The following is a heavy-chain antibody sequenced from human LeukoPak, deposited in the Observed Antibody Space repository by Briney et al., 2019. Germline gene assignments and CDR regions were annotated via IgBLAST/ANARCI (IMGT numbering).Heavy chain of an antibody. CDR2: ISSSGSTI. J-gene: IGHJ4*02. V-gene: IGHV3-48*03. D-gene: IGHD4-23*01. CDR1: GFTFSSYE. CDR3: ASLTHVAYAGNYDY. Sequence: GGSLRLSRAASGFTFSSYEMNWVRQAPGKGLEWVSYISSSGSTIYYADSVKGRFTISRDNAKNSLYLQMNSLRAEDTAVYYCASLTHVAYAGNYDYWGQGTLVTVSS.